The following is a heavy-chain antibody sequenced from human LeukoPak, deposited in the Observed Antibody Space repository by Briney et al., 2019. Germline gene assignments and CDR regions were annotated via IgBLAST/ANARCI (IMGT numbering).Heavy chain of an antibody. CDR3: ARGGPLMARKHAVNNWFDP. J-gene: IGHJ5*02. Sequence: GASVKVSCKASGGTFSSYAISWVRQAPGQGLEWMGRIIPILGIANYAQKFQGRVTITADKSTSTAYMELSSLRSEDTAVYYCARGGPLMARKHAVNNWFDPWGQGTLVTVSS. V-gene: IGHV1-69*04. CDR2: IIPILGIA. D-gene: IGHD1-14*01. CDR1: GGTFSSYA.